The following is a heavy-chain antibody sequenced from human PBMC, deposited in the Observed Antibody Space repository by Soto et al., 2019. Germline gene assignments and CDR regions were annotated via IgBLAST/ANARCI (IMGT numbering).Heavy chain of an antibody. CDR1: GFTFSSTV. J-gene: IGHJ4*02. CDR3: AKGAYYDFWTGYSAFDS. CDR2: IKGNGENT. D-gene: IGHD3-3*01. Sequence: GGGLRLSCAASGFTFSSTVMSWVRQAPGKGLEWVSAIKGNGENTYYADSVKGRFSISRDNSKNTLYLQMNSLRAEDTATYYCAKGAYYDFWTGYSAFDSWGQGTLLTVSS. V-gene: IGHV3-23*01.